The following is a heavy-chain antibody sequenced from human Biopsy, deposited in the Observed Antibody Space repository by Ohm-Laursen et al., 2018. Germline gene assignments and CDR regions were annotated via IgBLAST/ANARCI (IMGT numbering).Heavy chain of an antibody. CDR3: ARVFCTSTTCYGLIDN. D-gene: IGHD2/OR15-2a*01. V-gene: IGHV1-18*01. J-gene: IGHJ4*02. CDR1: GYTFTSYD. Sequence: SVKVSCKASGYTFTSYDISWVRQAPGQGLEWMGWISPYNDKTSYPPKLQDRVTMTADTSTNTAHMELRSLRSDDTAVYYCARVFCTSTTCYGLIDNWGQGTVVTVSS. CDR2: ISPYNDKT.